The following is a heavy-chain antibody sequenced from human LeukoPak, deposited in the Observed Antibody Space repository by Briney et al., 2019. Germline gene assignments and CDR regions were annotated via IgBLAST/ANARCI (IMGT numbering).Heavy chain of an antibody. V-gene: IGHV4-34*01. Sequence: SETLSLTCAVYGGSFSGYYWSWIRQPPGKGLEWIGEINHSGSTNYNPSLKSRVTISVDTSKNQFSLKLSSVTAADTAVYYCARVSYFGLYYGMDVWGQGTTVTVSS. J-gene: IGHJ6*02. CDR2: INHSGST. CDR3: ARVSYFGLYYGMDV. D-gene: IGHD1-26*01. CDR1: GGSFSGYY.